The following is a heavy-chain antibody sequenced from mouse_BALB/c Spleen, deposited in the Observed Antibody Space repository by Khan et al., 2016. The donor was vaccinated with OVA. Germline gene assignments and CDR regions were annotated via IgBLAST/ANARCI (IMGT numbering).Heavy chain of an antibody. J-gene: IGHJ3*01. CDR2: IWSGGST. CDR3: ARNYDYDEGLAY. V-gene: IGHV2-2*02. D-gene: IGHD2-4*01. CDR1: GFSLTTYG. Sequence: QVQLKQSGPGLVQPSQSLSITCTVSGFSLTTYGVHWVRQSPGKGLEWLGWIWSGGSTDYYAALISRLSISKDSSKSTVFLKMNSLQVKDTAIYYCARNYDYDEGLAYWGQGTLVTVSA.